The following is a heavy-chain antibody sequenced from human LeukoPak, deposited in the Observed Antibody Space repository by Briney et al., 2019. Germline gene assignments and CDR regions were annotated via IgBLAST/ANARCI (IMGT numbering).Heavy chain of an antibody. CDR3: AKDIVATMPVHYGMDV. Sequence: SVKVSCKASGGTFSSYAISWVRQAPGQGLEWMGRIIPILGIANYAQEFQGRVTITAEKSTRTDYMELSSLRSEDTAVYYCAKDIVATMPVHYGMDVWGQGTTVTVSS. J-gene: IGHJ6*02. V-gene: IGHV1-69*04. CDR2: IIPILGIA. D-gene: IGHD5-12*01. CDR1: GGTFSSYA.